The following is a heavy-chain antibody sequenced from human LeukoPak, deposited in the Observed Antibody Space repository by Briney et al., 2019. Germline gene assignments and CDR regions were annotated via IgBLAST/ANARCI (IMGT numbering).Heavy chain of an antibody. CDR3: ASSTAKVPLDGY. CDR1: GYSISSGYY. D-gene: IGHD1-26*01. J-gene: IGHJ4*02. CDR2: IHHSGST. Sequence: PSETLSLTCTVSGYSISSGYYWGWIRQPPGKGLEWIGSIHHSGSTYYNPSLKSRVTISVDTSKNQFSLKLSSVTAADTAVYYCASSTAKVPLDGYWGQGTLVTVSS. V-gene: IGHV4-38-2*02.